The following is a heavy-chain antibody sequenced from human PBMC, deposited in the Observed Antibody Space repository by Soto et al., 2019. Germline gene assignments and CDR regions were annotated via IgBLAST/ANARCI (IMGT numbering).Heavy chain of an antibody. CDR1: GGSISSYY. CDR2: IYYSGST. D-gene: IGHD2-2*01. Sequence: SETLSLTCTVSGGSISSYYWSWIRQPPGKGLEWIGYIYYSGSTNYNPSLKSRVTISVDTSKNQFSLKLSSVTAADTAVYYCARVKSRYCSSTSCYYAHNWFDPWGQGTLVTVSS. CDR3: ARVKSRYCSSTSCYYAHNWFDP. V-gene: IGHV4-59*01. J-gene: IGHJ5*02.